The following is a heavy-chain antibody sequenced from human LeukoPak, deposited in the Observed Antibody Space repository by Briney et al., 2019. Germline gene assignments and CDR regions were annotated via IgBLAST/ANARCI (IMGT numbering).Heavy chain of an antibody. D-gene: IGHD3-16*01. CDR1: GFTFSNYA. CDR2: TTGSGSST. J-gene: IGHJ4*02. CDR3: AKGRGSPYYFDY. Sequence: GGSLRLSCAASGFTFSNYAMSWVRQAPGKGLEWVSATTGSGSSTSFADSVRGRFTIPRDNSKNTLYLQTNSLRAEDTAVYYCAKGRGSPYYFDYWGQGTLVTVSS. V-gene: IGHV3-23*01.